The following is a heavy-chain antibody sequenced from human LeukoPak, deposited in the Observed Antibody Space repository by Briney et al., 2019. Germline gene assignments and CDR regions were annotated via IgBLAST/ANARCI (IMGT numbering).Heavy chain of an antibody. V-gene: IGHV3-23*01. Sequence: PGGSLRLSCAASGFTFSNYMMHWVRQAPGKGLEWVSAISGSGGSTYYADSVKGRFTISRDNSKNTLYLQMNSLRAEDTAVYYCAKVGAAAGTRYFDYWGQGTLVTVSS. CDR1: GFTFSNYM. CDR2: ISGSGGST. D-gene: IGHD6-13*01. CDR3: AKVGAAAGTRYFDY. J-gene: IGHJ4*02.